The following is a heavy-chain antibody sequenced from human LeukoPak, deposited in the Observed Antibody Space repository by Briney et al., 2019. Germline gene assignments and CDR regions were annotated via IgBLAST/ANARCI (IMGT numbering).Heavy chain of an antibody. CDR2: IKQDGSEK. D-gene: IGHD1-14*01. CDR1: GFTFSSYW. J-gene: IGHJ4*02. CDR3: ARISGVAKERIRDFDY. Sequence: GGSLRLSCAAAGFTFSSYWMSWVRQAREEGVEWVVNIKQDGSEKYYVGSVKGRFTISRDNAKNSLYLQMNSLRDEDTPVYYCARISGVAKERIRDFDYWGQGTRVTVSS. V-gene: IGHV3-7*02.